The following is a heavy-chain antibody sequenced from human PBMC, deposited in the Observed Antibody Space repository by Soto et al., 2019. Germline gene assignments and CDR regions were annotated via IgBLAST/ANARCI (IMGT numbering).Heavy chain of an antibody. D-gene: IGHD2-8*01. J-gene: IGHJ6*02. V-gene: IGHV3-48*01. CDR3: ARDEGLIGGMDV. CDR1: GFTFSNYN. CDR2: ISGGSGSI. Sequence: GGSLRLSCAASGFTFSNYNMNWVRQAPGKGLEWVSYISGGSGSIYYAGSVKGRFTISRDNSKNTLYLQMNSLRAEDTAVYYCARDEGLIGGMDVWGQGTTVTVSS.